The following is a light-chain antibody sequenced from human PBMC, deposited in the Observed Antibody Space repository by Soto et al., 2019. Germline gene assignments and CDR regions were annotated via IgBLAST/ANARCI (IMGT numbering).Light chain of an antibody. V-gene: IGKV1-5*03. Sequence: DIQITQSPSTLSASVGDRVTITCRASQSISIWLAWYQQKPGKAPKFLIYEASTLESGVPSRFSGGGYGTEFTLTISSLQHDDFATYYCQQYNTYKGTFGPGTKVDIK. J-gene: IGKJ1*01. CDR3: QQYNTYKGT. CDR2: EAS. CDR1: QSISIW.